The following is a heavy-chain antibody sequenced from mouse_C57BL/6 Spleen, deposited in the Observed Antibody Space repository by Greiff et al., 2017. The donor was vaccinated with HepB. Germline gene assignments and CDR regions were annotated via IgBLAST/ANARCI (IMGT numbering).Heavy chain of an antibody. V-gene: IGHV5-4*01. CDR1: GFTFSSYA. D-gene: IGHD2-12*01. J-gene: IGHJ3*01. CDR2: ISDGGSYT. Sequence: EVQLVESGGGLVKPGGSLKLSCAASGFTFSSYAMSWVRQTPEKRLEWVATISDGGSYTYYPDNVKGRFTISRDNAKNNLYLQMSHLKSEDAAMYYCAREYSERGAWFAYWGQGTLVTVSA. CDR3: AREYSERGAWFAY.